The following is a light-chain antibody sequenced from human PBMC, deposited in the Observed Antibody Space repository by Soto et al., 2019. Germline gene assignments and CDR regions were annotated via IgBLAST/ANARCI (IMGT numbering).Light chain of an antibody. CDR2: GAS. CDR3: QQYDAWRT. CDR1: QSVSGR. V-gene: IGKV3-15*01. J-gene: IGKJ1*01. Sequence: EIVLTQSQAALSAARLEGGPLXFRASQSVSGRLAWYQQTPGQAPRLLIYGASTRATGIPARFSGSGSETEFTLTISSLQSEDFAFYFCQQYDAWRTVGQGTKVDIK.